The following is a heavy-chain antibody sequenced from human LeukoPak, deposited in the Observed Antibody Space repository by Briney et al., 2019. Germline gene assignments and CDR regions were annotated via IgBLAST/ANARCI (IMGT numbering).Heavy chain of an antibody. Sequence: GGSLRLSCAASGFTFSSFGMHWVRQAPGKGLEWVAFIRYDGSNKYYADSVKGRFTISRDNAKNSLYLQMNSLRAEDTALYYCAKDIAVAGGYYYYGMDVWGQGTTVTVSS. J-gene: IGHJ6*02. CDR3: AKDIAVAGGYYYYGMDV. CDR1: GFTFSSFG. V-gene: IGHV3-30*02. D-gene: IGHD6-19*01. CDR2: IRYDGSNK.